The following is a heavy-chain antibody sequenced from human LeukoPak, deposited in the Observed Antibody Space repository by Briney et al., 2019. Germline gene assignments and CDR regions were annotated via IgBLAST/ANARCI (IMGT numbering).Heavy chain of an antibody. Sequence: SETLSLTCTVSGGSISSYYWSWIRQPAGKGLEWIGRIYTSGSTNYNPSLKSRVTISVDKSKNQFSLKLSSVTAADTAVYYCARDLGPYYYDSSGYYPDVHNWFDPWGQGTLVTVSS. D-gene: IGHD3-22*01. V-gene: IGHV4-4*07. CDR3: ARDLGPYYYDSSGYYPDVHNWFDP. CDR2: IYTSGST. J-gene: IGHJ5*02. CDR1: GGSISSYY.